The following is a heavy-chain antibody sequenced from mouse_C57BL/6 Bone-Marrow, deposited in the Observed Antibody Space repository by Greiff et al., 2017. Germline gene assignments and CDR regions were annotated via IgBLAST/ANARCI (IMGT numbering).Heavy chain of an antibody. J-gene: IGHJ4*01. V-gene: IGHV1-76*01. CDR1: GYSFTDYY. Sequence: VKLMESGAELVRPGASVNLSCRASGYSFTDYYVNWVKQRPGQGLEWIARIYPGSGNPYYSENFKGKATLTADKSSSTAYMQLSSLTSEESTVYFCAREGERGAMDYWGQGTSVTVSS. CDR3: AREGERGAMDY. CDR2: IYPGSGNP.